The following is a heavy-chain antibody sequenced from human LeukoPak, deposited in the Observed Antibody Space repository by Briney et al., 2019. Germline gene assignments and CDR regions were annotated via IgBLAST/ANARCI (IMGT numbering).Heavy chain of an antibody. CDR3: ARAEDSSGYYATRN. CDR1: GFTFSTYS. Sequence: GGSLRLSCAASGFTFSTYSMNWVRQAPGKGLEWVSYISSSGSTIYYADSVKGRFTISRDNAKNSLYLQMNSLRAEDTAVYYCARAEDSSGYYATRNWGQGTLVTVSS. D-gene: IGHD3-22*01. CDR2: ISSSGSTI. J-gene: IGHJ4*02. V-gene: IGHV3-48*04.